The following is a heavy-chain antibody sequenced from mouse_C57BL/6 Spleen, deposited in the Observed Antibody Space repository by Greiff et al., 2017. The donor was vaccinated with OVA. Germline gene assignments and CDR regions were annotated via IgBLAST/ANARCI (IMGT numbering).Heavy chain of an antibody. CDR3: ARGPHYYGSSYGAMDY. V-gene: IGHV1-82*01. J-gene: IGHJ4*01. CDR1: GYAFSSSW. Sequence: SGPELVKPGASVKISCKASGYAFSSSWMNWVKQRPGKGLEWIGRIYPGDGDTNYNGKFKGKATLTADKSSSTAYMQLSSLTSEDSAVYFCARGPHYYGSSYGAMDYWGQGTSVTVSS. D-gene: IGHD1-1*01. CDR2: IYPGDGDT.